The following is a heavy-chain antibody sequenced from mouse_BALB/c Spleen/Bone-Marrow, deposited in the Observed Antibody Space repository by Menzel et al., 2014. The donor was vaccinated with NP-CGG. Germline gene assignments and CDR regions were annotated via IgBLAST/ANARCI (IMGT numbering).Heavy chain of an antibody. J-gene: IGHJ3*01. CDR3: AREVIYYDYAGFAY. D-gene: IGHD2-4*01. V-gene: IGHV1-18*01. Sequence: EVQLQQSGPELVKPGASMKISCKASGYSFTGYTMNWVKQRHGKNLEWIGLINPYNGGTSYNQKFKGKATLTVDKSSSTAYMELLSLTSEDSAVYYCAREVIYYDYAGFAYWGQGTLVTVSA. CDR1: GYSFTGYT. CDR2: INPYNGGT.